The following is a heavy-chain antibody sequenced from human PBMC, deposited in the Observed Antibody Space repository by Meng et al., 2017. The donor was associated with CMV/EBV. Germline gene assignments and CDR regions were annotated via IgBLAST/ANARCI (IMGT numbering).Heavy chain of an antibody. CDR2: ITPMSGGT. CDR3: ARVLLRFLEWLSDYGMDV. CDR1: GYTFTGYY. J-gene: IGHJ6*02. Sequence: ASVKVSCKASGYTFTGYYIHWVRQAPGHGLEWMGWITPMSGGTNYAQNFQDRVTMTRDTSISTAYMELSRLRSDDTAVYYCARVLLRFLEWLSDYGMDVWGQGTTVTVSS. D-gene: IGHD3-3*01. V-gene: IGHV1-2*02.